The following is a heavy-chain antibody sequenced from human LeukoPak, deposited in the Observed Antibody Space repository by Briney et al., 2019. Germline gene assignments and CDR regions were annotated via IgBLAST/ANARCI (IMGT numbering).Heavy chain of an antibody. CDR3: ARECGGGEASDAFDI. CDR2: INPSGGST. D-gene: IGHD3-10*01. J-gene: IGHJ3*02. Sequence: ASVKVSCKASGYTLTSYYMHRVRQAPGQGLEWMGLINPSGGSTSYAQKFQGRVTMTRDMSTSTVYMELSSLRSEDTAVYYCARECGGGEASDAFDIWGQGTMVTVSS. V-gene: IGHV1-46*01. CDR1: GYTLTSYY.